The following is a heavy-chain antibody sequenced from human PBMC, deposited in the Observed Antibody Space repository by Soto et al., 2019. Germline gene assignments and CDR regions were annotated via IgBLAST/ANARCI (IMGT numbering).Heavy chain of an antibody. CDR3: AKVEVATRYLFDY. D-gene: IGHD1-20*01. CDR2: ISGSGGST. CDR1: GFTFSSYA. J-gene: IGHJ4*02. V-gene: IGHV3-23*01. Sequence: GGSLRLSCAASGFTFSSYAMSWVRQAPGKGLEWVSAISGSGGSTYYADSVKGRFTISRDNSKNTLYLQMNSLRAGDTAVYYCAKVEVATRYLFDYWGQGTLVTVSS.